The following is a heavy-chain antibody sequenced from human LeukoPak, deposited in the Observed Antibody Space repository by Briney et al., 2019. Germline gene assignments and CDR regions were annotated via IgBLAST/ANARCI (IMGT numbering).Heavy chain of an antibody. J-gene: IGHJ4*02. CDR3: ARVIPTAGPDY. D-gene: IGHD6-13*01. Sequence: AGSLRLSCAASEFTFSSYWMKWVCQGHGPGQVWVVNIKPSGNEKYYVDSVKGRFTISRDNARNSLSPQMNSRRAEDTAVYYCARVIPTAGPDYWGQGTLVTVSS. CDR1: EFTFSSYW. CDR2: IKPSGNEK. V-gene: IGHV3-7*05.